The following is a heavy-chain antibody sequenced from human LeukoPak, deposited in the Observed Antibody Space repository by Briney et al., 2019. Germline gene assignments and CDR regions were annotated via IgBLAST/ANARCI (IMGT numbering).Heavy chain of an antibody. CDR1: GYSFTSHY. D-gene: IGHD5-24*01. Sequence: ASVKVSCKASGYSFTSHYMHWVRQAPGQGLEWMGLINPRGTATRYAESFQGRLTLTRDLSTSTVYMELSSLRSEDTAIYYCARIRDGYNDAYDLWGQGTVVTVPS. CDR3: ARIRDGYNDAYDL. V-gene: IGHV1-46*01. CDR2: INPRGTAT. J-gene: IGHJ3*01.